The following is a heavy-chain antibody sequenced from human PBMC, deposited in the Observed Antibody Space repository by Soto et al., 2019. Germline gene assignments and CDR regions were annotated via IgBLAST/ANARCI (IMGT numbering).Heavy chain of an antibody. CDR3: ARGGSLYWYFDL. J-gene: IGHJ2*01. V-gene: IGHV1-3*01. Sequence: QVQLVQSGAEVKKPGASVKVSCKASGYTFTSYAMHWVRQAPGQRLEWMGWINAGNGNTKYSQKXXGXXTIARDTSASTAYMELSSLRSEDTAVYYCARGGSLYWYFDLWGRGTLVTVSS. D-gene: IGHD1-26*01. CDR1: GYTFTSYA. CDR2: INAGNGNT.